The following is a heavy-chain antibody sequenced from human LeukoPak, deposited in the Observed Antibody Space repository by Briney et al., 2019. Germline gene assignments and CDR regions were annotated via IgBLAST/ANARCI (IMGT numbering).Heavy chain of an antibody. CDR3: ARSIAVAAKGAFDI. V-gene: IGHV3-9*01. D-gene: IGHD6-19*01. CDR2: ISWNSGSI. Sequence: GGSLRLSCAASGFTFDDYAMHWVRQAPGKGLEWVSGISWNSGSIGYADSVKGRFTISRDNAKNSLYLQMNSLRAEDTALYYCARSIAVAAKGAFDIWGQGTMVTVSS. J-gene: IGHJ3*02. CDR1: GFTFDDYA.